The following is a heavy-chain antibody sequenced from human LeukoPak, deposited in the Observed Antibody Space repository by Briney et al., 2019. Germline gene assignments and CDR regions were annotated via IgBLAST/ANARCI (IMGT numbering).Heavy chain of an antibody. CDR2: INAGNGNT. CDR1: GYTFTSYV. CDR3: ARDMGGSGSYSY. V-gene: IGHV1-3*01. J-gene: IGHJ4*02. Sequence: GVSVKVSCKASGYTFTSYVIHWVRQAPGQRPEWMGWINAGNGNTKYSQKFQGRVTITGDTSASTAYMELNSLTSEDTAVYYCARDMGGSGSYSYWGQGTLVTVSS. D-gene: IGHD3-10*01.